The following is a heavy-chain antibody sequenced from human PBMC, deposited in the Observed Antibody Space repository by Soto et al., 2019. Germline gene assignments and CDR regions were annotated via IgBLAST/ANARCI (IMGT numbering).Heavy chain of an antibody. D-gene: IGHD6-13*01. CDR2: ISSNSAYI. CDR1: GFTFRSFT. V-gene: IGHV3-21*01. J-gene: IGHJ5*02. Sequence: GGSLRLSCAASGFTFRSFTMTWVRQAPGKGLEWVSTISSNSAYIYYTDALRGRFTISRDNAKNSLHLQMNSLRAEDTAVYYCTRDASRDSSARGWFDPWGPGTLVTVSS. CDR3: TRDASRDSSARGWFDP.